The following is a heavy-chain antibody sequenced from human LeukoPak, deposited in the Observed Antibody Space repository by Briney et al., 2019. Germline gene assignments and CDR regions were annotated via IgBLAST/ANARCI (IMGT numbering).Heavy chain of an antibody. Sequence: GGSLRLSCAASGFTFSSYWMSWVRQAPGKGLEWVANIKQDGSEKYYVDSVKGRFTISRDNAKNSLYLQMNSLRAEDTAVYYCARDSYDSSEADAFDIWGQGTMVTVSS. J-gene: IGHJ3*02. CDR2: IKQDGSEK. CDR1: GFTFSSYW. CDR3: ARDSYDSSEADAFDI. V-gene: IGHV3-7*01. D-gene: IGHD3-22*01.